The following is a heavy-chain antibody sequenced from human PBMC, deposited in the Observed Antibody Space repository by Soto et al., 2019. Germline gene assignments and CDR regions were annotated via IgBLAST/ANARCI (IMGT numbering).Heavy chain of an antibody. Sequence: PGGSLRLSCAASGFTFSDYYMSWIRQAPGKGLEWVSYISSSSSYTNYADSVKGRFTISRDNAKNSLYLQMNSLRAEDTAVYYCARTWFGDTPGLNWFDPWGQGTLVTVSS. CDR1: GFTFSDYY. V-gene: IGHV3-11*06. J-gene: IGHJ5*02. D-gene: IGHD3-10*01. CDR3: ARTWFGDTPGLNWFDP. CDR2: ISSSSSYT.